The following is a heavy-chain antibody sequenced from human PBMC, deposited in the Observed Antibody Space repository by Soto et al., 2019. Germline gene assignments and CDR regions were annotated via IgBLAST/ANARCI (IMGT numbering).Heavy chain of an antibody. CDR3: ARYYSYGSYWYFDP. Sequence: GASVKVSCKASGYTFTNYGVSWVRQAPGQGLEWMGWITVYNGNTHCAQNLQGRVTMPTDTSKSKAHMELWSLGSDDTAVYYCARYYSYGSYWYFDPWGHADRVTVAS. D-gene: IGHD5-18*01. CDR2: ITVYNGNT. J-gene: IGHJ4*01. V-gene: IGHV1-18*04. CDR1: GYTFTNYG.